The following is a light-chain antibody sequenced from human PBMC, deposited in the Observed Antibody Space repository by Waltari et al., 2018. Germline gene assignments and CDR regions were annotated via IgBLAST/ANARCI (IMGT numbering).Light chain of an antibody. V-gene: IGKV3-20*01. CDR1: QSVSSSS. Sequence: EIVLTQSPGTLSLSPGESATLPCRASQSVSSSSLAWYQQKPGQAPRLLIYGASSRATGIPDRFSGSGSGTDFTLTISRLEPEDFALYYCQQYGTSPWTFGQGTTVEIK. CDR3: QQYGTSPWT. J-gene: IGKJ1*01. CDR2: GAS.